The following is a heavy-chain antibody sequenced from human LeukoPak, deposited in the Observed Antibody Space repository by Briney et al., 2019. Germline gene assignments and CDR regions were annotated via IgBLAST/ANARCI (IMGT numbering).Heavy chain of an antibody. V-gene: IGHV4-59*08. CDR3: ARLEGSSGWYGPNYYYYGMDV. D-gene: IGHD6-19*01. J-gene: IGHJ6*02. Sequence: SETLSLTCTVSGGSISRYYWSWVRQPPGKGLEWIGYVSYSGSTDYNPSLKSRVTISVDTSKNQFSLKLSSVTAADTAVYYCARLEGSSGWYGPNYYYYGMDVWGQGTTVTVSS. CDR1: GGSISRYY. CDR2: VSYSGST.